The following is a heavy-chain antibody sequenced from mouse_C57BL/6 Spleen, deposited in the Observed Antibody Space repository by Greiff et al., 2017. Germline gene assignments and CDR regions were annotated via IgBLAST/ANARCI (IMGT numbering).Heavy chain of an antibody. V-gene: IGHV1-50*01. D-gene: IGHD2-1*01. CDR1: GYTFTSYW. CDR2: IDPSDSYT. CDR3: ARYGNYVRYFDY. Sequence: VQLQQPGAELVKPGASVKLSCKASGYTFTSYWMQWVKQRPGQGLEWIGEIDPSDSYTNYNQKFKGKATLTVDTSSSTAYMQLSSLTSEDSAVYYCARYGNYVRYFDYWGQGTTLTVSA. J-gene: IGHJ2*01.